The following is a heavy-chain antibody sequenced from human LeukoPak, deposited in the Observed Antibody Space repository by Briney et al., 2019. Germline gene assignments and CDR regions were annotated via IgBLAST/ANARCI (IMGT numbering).Heavy chain of an antibody. J-gene: IGHJ4*02. Sequence: ASVKVSCKASGYTFTGYYMHWVRQAPGQGLEWMGWINPNSGGTNYAQKFRGRVTMTRDTSISTAYMELSRLRSDDTAVYYCARDPSLTYGDYFFDYWGQGTLVTVSS. D-gene: IGHD4-17*01. CDR1: GYTFTGYY. V-gene: IGHV1-2*02. CDR2: INPNSGGT. CDR3: ARDPSLTYGDYFFDY.